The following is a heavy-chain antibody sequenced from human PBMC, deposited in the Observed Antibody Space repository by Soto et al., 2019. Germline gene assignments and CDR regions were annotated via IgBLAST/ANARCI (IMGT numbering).Heavy chain of an antibody. CDR3: AKGVEVPAAPFDY. CDR2: ISGSGGST. Sequence: EVQLLESGGGLVQPGGSLRLSCAASGFTLSSYAMNWVRQAPGKGLEWVSAISGSGGSTYYADSVKGRFTISRDNSKNTLYLQMNSLRAEDTAVYYCAKGVEVPAAPFDYWGQGTLVTVSS. J-gene: IGHJ4*02. D-gene: IGHD2-2*01. V-gene: IGHV3-23*01. CDR1: GFTLSSYA.